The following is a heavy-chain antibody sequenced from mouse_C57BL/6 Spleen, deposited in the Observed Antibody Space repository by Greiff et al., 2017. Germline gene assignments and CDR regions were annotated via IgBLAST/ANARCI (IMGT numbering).Heavy chain of an antibody. Sequence: DVQLVESGPGLVKPSQSLSLTCSVTGYSITSGYYWNWIRQFPGNKLEWMGYISYDGSNNYNPSLKNRISITRDTSKNQFFLKLNSVTTEDTATYYCAKITTVVEGYYAMDYWGQGTSVTVSS. CDR2: ISYDGSN. D-gene: IGHD1-1*01. CDR3: AKITTVVEGYYAMDY. J-gene: IGHJ4*01. CDR1: GYSITSGYY. V-gene: IGHV3-6*01.